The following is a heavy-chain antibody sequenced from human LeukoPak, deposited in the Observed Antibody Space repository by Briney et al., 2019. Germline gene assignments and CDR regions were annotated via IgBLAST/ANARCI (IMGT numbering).Heavy chain of an antibody. D-gene: IGHD6-19*01. CDR2: IYYSGST. CDR3: ARVSPYSSGWLFDY. Sequence: SETLSLTCTVSDGSINSYYWSWIRQPPGKGLEWIGYIYYSGSTNYNPSLESRVTISVDTSKNQFSLKLSSVTAADTAVYYCARVSPYSSGWLFDYWGQGTLVTVSS. J-gene: IGHJ4*02. CDR1: DGSINSYY. V-gene: IGHV4-59*01.